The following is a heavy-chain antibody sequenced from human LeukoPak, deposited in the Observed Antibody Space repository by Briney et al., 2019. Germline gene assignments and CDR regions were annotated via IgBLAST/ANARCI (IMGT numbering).Heavy chain of an antibody. J-gene: IGHJ3*02. Sequence: GGSLRLSCAASGFKFITYSMNWVRQAPGKGLEWVSYINSGTDVKYYADSVKGRFTISRDIASSPLYLQMSSLRDEDTAVYYCARDLSDAFDIWGQGTMVIVSS. CDR1: GFKFITYS. CDR2: INSGTDVK. CDR3: ARDLSDAFDI. V-gene: IGHV3-48*02.